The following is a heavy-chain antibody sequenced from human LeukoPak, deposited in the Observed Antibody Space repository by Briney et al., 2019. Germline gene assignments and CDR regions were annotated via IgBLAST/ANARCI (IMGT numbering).Heavy chain of an antibody. D-gene: IGHD5-18*01. CDR1: GFTFNNYG. J-gene: IGHJ4*02. CDR3: AKELRGYSYGEH. Sequence: GSLRLSCAASGFTFNNYGMHWVRQAPGKGLEWVAVVSYDGSKKFYADSVKGRFTISRDNSKNTLSLQMNSLRAEDTAVYYCAKELRGYSYGEHWGQGTLVTVSS. V-gene: IGHV3-30*18. CDR2: VSYDGSKK.